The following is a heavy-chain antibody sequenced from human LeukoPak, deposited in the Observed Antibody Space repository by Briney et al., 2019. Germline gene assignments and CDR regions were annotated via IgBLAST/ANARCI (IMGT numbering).Heavy chain of an antibody. CDR3: ARARAAWFDP. Sequence: PSETLCLTCAVYGGSFSGYYWSWIRQPPGKGLEWIGEINHRGSTNYNPSLKSRVTISVDTSKNQFSLKLSSVTAADTAVYYCARARAAWFDPWGQGTLVTVSS. J-gene: IGHJ5*02. V-gene: IGHV4-34*01. CDR1: GGSFSGYY. CDR2: INHRGST.